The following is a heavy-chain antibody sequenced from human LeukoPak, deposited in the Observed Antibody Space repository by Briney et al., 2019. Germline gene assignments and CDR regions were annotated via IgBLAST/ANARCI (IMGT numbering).Heavy chain of an antibody. J-gene: IGHJ4*02. D-gene: IGHD1-26*01. CDR1: GGSISNYY. Sequence: SETLSLTCTVSGGSISNYYYCCMLQPPGKGLEGIGYIYSSGSTNYNPSLKSRVTISVDTSKIQFSLKLSSVTAADTAVYYCARLALQEVGATQTYYLDYWGQGTLVTVSS. CDR2: IYSSGST. V-gene: IGHV4-59*01. CDR3: ARLALQEVGATQTYYLDY.